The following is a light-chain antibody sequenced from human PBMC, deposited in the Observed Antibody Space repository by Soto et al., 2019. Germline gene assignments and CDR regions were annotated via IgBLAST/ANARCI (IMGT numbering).Light chain of an antibody. CDR3: GKWDSSLSAVV. CDR1: SSNIGNNY. J-gene: IGLJ2*01. V-gene: IGLV1-51*01. Sequence: QSVLTQPPSGSAAPGQKVTISCSGSSSNIGNNYVSWYQQLPGTAPKLLIYDNNKRPSGIPDRFSGSKSGTSATLGITGLQTGDEADYYCGKWDSSLSAVVFGGGTKLTVL. CDR2: DNN.